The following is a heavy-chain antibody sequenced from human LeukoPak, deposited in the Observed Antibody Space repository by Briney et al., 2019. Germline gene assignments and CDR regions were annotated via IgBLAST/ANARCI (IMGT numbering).Heavy chain of an antibody. D-gene: IGHD3-22*01. Sequence: ASVKVSCKASGYTFTDYYMHWVRQAPGQGLDWTGWINPNSGDTNYAQKFQGWVTMTRDTSISTAYVELSRLTSDDTAVYYCASDRSYDKGPLDYWGQGTLVTVSS. CDR3: ASDRSYDKGPLDY. V-gene: IGHV1-2*04. CDR2: INPNSGDT. J-gene: IGHJ4*02. CDR1: GYTFTDYY.